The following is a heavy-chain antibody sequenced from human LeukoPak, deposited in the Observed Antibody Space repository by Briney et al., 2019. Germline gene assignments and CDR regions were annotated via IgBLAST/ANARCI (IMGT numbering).Heavy chain of an antibody. V-gene: IGHV1-69*13. D-gene: IGHD3-9*01. Sequence: GASVKVSCKASGGTIHSSAITWLRQAPGQGLEWMGGIIPLYDSTNYAQNFQGRVTITADESATTAYMELSSLRSEDTAIYYCARDPHGHAPGTYFESWGQGTLVTVSS. CDR3: ARDPHGHAPGTYFES. CDR2: IIPLYDST. J-gene: IGHJ4*02. CDR1: GGTIHSSA.